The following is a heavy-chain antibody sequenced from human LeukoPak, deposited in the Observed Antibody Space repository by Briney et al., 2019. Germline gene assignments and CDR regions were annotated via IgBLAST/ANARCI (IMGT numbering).Heavy chain of an antibody. J-gene: IGHJ4*02. CDR1: GGSISGYY. D-gene: IGHD2-21*02. V-gene: IGHV4-34*01. CDR2: INHSGST. Sequence: SETLSLTCAVSGGSISGYYWSWIRQPPGKGLEWIGEINHSGSTNYNPSLKSRVTISVDTSKNQFSLKLSSVTAADTAVYYCASSYCGGDCYIFDYWGQGTLVTVSS. CDR3: ASSYCGGDCYIFDY.